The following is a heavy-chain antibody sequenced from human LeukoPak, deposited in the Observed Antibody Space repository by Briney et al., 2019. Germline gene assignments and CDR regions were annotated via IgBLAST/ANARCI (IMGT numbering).Heavy chain of an antibody. Sequence: GGSLRLSCAAYGFTFSSYWMSWVRQAPGKGLEWVANIKQDGSEKYYVDSVKGRFTISRDNAKNSLYLQMNSLRAEDTAVYYCARAGVVAYIGALGYFDYWGQGTLVTVSS. CDR1: GFTFSSYW. CDR2: IKQDGSEK. J-gene: IGHJ4*02. V-gene: IGHV3-7*01. D-gene: IGHD2-15*01. CDR3: ARAGVVAYIGALGYFDY.